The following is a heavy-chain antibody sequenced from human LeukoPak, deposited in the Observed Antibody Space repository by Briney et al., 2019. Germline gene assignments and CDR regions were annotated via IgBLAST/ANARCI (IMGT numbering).Heavy chain of an antibody. Sequence: GGSLRPSCAASGFTFSSYNMNWVRQAPGKGLEWVSSISSSSSYIYYADSVRGRFTISRDNAKNTLYLQMNSLRAEDTAVYYCARDRAHYYYYGMDVWGQGTTVTVSS. D-gene: IGHD3-10*01. J-gene: IGHJ6*02. CDR2: ISSSSSYI. V-gene: IGHV3-21*01. CDR1: GFTFSSYN. CDR3: ARDRAHYYYYGMDV.